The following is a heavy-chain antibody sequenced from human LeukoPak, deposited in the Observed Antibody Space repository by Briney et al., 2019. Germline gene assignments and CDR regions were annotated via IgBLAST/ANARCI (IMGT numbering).Heavy chain of an antibody. J-gene: IGHJ4*02. V-gene: IGHV4-30-4*01. CDR2: SYYSGGT. CDR1: GVSITSGDFY. CDR3: AGCGDFDY. D-gene: IGHD4-17*01. Sequence: PSETLSLTCTISGVSITSGDFYWSWIPPPPRKGLEWVGFSYYSGGTYYHPSLKSRVTISLDTSKNRFSLRLTSVTAADTAVYYCAGCGDFDYWGQGTLVTVSS.